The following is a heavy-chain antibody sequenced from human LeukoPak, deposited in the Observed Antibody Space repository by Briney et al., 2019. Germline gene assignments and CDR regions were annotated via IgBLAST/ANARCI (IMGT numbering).Heavy chain of an antibody. CDR1: GFTFSNAW. Sequence: KPGGSLRLSCAASGFTFSNAWMSWVRQAPGKGLECVGRIKSKTDGGTTDYAAPVKGRFTISRDDSKNTLYLQMNSLKTEDTAVYYCTTDISSGYYFLKVWGQGTLVTVSS. CDR2: IKSKTDGGTT. CDR3: TTDISSGYYFLKV. J-gene: IGHJ4*02. D-gene: IGHD3-22*01. V-gene: IGHV3-15*01.